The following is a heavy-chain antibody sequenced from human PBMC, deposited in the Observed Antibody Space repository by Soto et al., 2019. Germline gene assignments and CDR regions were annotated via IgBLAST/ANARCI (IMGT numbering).Heavy chain of an antibody. V-gene: IGHV1-8*01. D-gene: IGHD3-10*01. Sequence: QEQLEQSGAEVKKPGASVKVSCKASGYTFTKYDFNWVRQATGQGLEWMGWVNPISGNTETAQNFQGRLALPMNTSTSTAFMELSSLRSGDTAVYYCATSRINMIRGVFYYGLDVWGHGTTLTVSS. CDR2: VNPISGNT. CDR1: GYTFTKYD. CDR3: ATSRINMIRGVFYYGLDV. J-gene: IGHJ6*02.